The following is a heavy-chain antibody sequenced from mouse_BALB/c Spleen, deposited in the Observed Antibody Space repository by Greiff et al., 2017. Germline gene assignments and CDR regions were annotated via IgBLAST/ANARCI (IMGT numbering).Heavy chain of an antibody. CDR3: ARWSY. J-gene: IGHJ2*01. Sequence: LQESGAELARPGASVKLSCKASGYTFTSYWLQWVKQRPGQGLEWIGAIFPGDGDTRYTQKFKGKATLTADKSSSTAYIQLSSLASVDSAVYYCARWSYWGQGTTLTVSA. CDR1: GYTFTSYW. V-gene: IGHV1-87*01. D-gene: IGHD2-3*01. CDR2: IFPGDGDT.